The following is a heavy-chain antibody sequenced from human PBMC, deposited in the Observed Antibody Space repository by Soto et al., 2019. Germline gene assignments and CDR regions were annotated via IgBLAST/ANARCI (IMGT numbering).Heavy chain of an antibody. V-gene: IGHV3-53*01. J-gene: IGHJ4*02. CDR1: GFNVNSDY. Sequence: GGSLRLSCAASGFNVNSDYMNWVRQTPGKGLEWVASIYSGETTYYADSVRGRFTISSDESKNTLYFQLSSLRIEDTAVYYCTRDGRGLGRLSLFEYWGQGVLVTVSS. D-gene: IGHD2-21*02. CDR2: IYSGETT. CDR3: TRDGRGLGRLSLFEY.